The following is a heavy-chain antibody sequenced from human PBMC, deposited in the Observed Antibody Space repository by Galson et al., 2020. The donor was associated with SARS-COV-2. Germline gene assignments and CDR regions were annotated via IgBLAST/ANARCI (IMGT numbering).Heavy chain of an antibody. D-gene: IGHD1-20*01. CDR1: EFTFSRYG. V-gene: IGHV3-30*02. Sequence: GGSLRLSCAGSEFTFSRYGMHWVRQAPGKGLEWVAFIRYDGSDKYYADSVKGRFTISRDNSKSTLYLQMNGLRAEDTAVYYCAKEPSAGYNDEYWGQGTLVHVSS. J-gene: IGHJ4*02. CDR2: IRYDGSDK. CDR3: AKEPSAGYNDEY.